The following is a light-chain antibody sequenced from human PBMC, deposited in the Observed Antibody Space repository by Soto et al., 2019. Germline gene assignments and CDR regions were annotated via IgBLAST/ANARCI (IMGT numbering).Light chain of an antibody. J-gene: IGKJ1*01. CDR1: QSVSSTY. V-gene: IGKV3-20*01. CDR2: GAS. CDR3: QQYASSPGT. Sequence: EIVLTQSPGTLSLSPGERATLSCRASQSVSSTYLAWYQQKPGQAPRLLIYGASSRATGIPDRFSGSGSGTDFTLTISRLEPADFAVYYGQQYASSPGTFGQGTKVEI.